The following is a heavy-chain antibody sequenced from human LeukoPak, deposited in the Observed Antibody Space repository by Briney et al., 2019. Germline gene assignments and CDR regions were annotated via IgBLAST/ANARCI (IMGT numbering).Heavy chain of an antibody. CDR2: ISYDGSNK. CDR3: ARDPYD. Sequence: GGSLRLSCAASGFTFSSYAMHWVRQAPGKGLEWVAVISYDGSNKYYADSVKGRFTISRDNSKSTLYLQMNSLRAEDTAVYYCARDPYDWGQGTLVTVSS. V-gene: IGHV3-30-3*01. D-gene: IGHD2-8*01. CDR1: GFTFSSYA. J-gene: IGHJ4*02.